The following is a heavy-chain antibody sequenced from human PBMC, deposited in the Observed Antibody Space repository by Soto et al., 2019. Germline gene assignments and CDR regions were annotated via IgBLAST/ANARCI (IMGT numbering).Heavy chain of an antibody. V-gene: IGHV1-24*01. Sequence: ASVKVSCKVSGYTLTELSMHCVLQSPGKGLEWMGGFDPEDGETIYAQKFQGRVTMTEDTSTDTAYLELSSLRSDDSAVYFCARRKERSGPYYLDLWGQGTQVTVSS. D-gene: IGHD6-25*01. CDR2: FDPEDGET. CDR3: ARRKERSGPYYLDL. CDR1: GYTLTELS. J-gene: IGHJ4*02.